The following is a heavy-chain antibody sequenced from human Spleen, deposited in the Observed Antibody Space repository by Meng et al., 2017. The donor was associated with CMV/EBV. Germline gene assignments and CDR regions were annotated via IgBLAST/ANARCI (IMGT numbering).Heavy chain of an antibody. CDR3: ARARIVVVSPHIAAAGPPLGIDS. D-gene: IGHD6-13*01. CDR1: DGSISSDTYY. CDR2: IYYSGST. J-gene: IGHJ4*02. V-gene: IGHV4-31*02. Sequence: SCTVSDGSISSDTYYWSWIRQYPGKGLEWIGYIYYSGSTYYNPSLKSRGTISMDTSKNQFSLKLNSVTAADTAVYYCARARIVVVSPHIAAAGPPLGIDSWGQGTLVTVSS.